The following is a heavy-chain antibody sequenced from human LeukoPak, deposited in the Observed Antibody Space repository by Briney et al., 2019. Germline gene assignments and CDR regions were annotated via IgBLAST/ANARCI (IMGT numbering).Heavy chain of an antibody. V-gene: IGHV3-11*06. J-gene: IGHJ4*02. CDR2: ISSSGSST. CDR1: GFTFSDVY. D-gene: IGHD6-19*01. CDR3: ARDRGRVAGEYFDY. Sequence: GGSLRLSCAASGFTFSDVYMSWIRQAPGKGLEWVSYISSSGSSTKYADSVKGRFTISRDNAKNSLYLQMNSLRVEDTAVYYCARDRGRVAGEYFDYWGQGTLVTVSS.